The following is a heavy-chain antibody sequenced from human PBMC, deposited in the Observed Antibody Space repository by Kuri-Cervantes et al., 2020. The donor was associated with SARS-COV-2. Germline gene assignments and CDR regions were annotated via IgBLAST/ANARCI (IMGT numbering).Heavy chain of an antibody. CDR3: ARVGYQLLLGIDY. CDR2: IYYTGNT. CDR1: GGAISSGGYY. Sequence: SETLSLTCIVSGGAISSGGYYWSWIRQHPGKGLEWIGYIYYTGNTYYNPSLKSRVTISVDTSKNQFSLRLRFVTAADTAVYYCARVGYQLLLGIDYWGQGTLVTVSS. J-gene: IGHJ4*02. D-gene: IGHD2-2*01. V-gene: IGHV4-31*03.